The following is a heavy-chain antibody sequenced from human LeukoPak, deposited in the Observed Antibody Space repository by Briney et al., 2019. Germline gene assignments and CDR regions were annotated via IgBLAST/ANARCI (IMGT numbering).Heavy chain of an antibody. CDR1: GYTFTSYA. CDR2: INAGNGNT. Sequence: GASVKVSCKASGYTFTSYAMHWVRQAPGQRLEWMGWINAGNGNTKYSQKFQGRVTITRDTSASTAYMELSSLRSEDTAVYYCARVPLLAAADRTNTGDYYYYGMDVWGQGTTVTVSS. V-gene: IGHV1-3*01. CDR3: ARVPLLAAADRTNTGDYYYYGMDV. J-gene: IGHJ6*02. D-gene: IGHD6-13*01.